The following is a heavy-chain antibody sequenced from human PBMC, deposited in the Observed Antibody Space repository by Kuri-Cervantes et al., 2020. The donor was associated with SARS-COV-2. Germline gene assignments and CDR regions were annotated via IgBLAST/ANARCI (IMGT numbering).Heavy chain of an antibody. D-gene: IGHD6-13*01. V-gene: IGHV5-51*01. J-gene: IGHJ4*02. Sequence: KVSCKGSGYSFTSYWIGWVRQMPGKGLEWMGIIYPGDSDTRYSPSFQGQVTISADKSISTAYLQWSSLKASDTAMYYCARLQQPISSCFDYWGQGTLVTVSS. CDR2: IYPGDSDT. CDR3: ARLQQPISSCFDY. CDR1: GYSFTSYW.